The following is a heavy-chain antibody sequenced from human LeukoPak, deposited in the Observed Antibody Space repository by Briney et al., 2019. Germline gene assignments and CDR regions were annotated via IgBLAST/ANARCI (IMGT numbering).Heavy chain of an antibody. CDR2: IYSGGST. CDR1: GFTVSSNY. V-gene: IGHV3-53*01. J-gene: IGHJ4*02. Sequence: VGSLRLSCAASGFTVSSNYMSWVRQAPGTGLEWGTVIYSGGSTYYADSVKARFTISRDNSKNPLYLPMNSLRAEDTAVYYCARDNTGWALDYWGRGTLVTVFS. D-gene: IGHD6-19*01. CDR3: ARDNTGWALDY.